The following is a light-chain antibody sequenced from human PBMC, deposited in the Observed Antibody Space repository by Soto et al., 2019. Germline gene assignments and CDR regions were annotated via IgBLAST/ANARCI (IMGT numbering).Light chain of an antibody. CDR3: QQHGSSTWT. CDR1: QTVSSSY. V-gene: IGKV3-20*01. CDR2: GTS. Sequence: EIVLTQSPGTLSLSPGESATLSCRASQTVSSSYLVWYQQKPGQAPRLLMYGTSSRATGIPDRFSGSGSGTDFILTISRLEPEDFAVYYCQQHGSSTWTFGQGTKVESK. J-gene: IGKJ1*01.